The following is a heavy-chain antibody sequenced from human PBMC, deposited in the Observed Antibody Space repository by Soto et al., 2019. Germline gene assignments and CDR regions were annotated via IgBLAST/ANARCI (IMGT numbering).Heavy chain of an antibody. CDR3: VRAKYFSDSSGYTRCLDY. Sequence: EVQLVESGGGLVQPGGSLRLSCAGSGLTLSDHYIDWVREAPGKGVEWVGRSRDKPQGYSTAYSGSVKGRFTTSRDESKNSAYLQMNSLKTEDTAVYYCVRAKYFSDSSGYTRCLDYWGQGTLVTVSS. J-gene: IGHJ4*02. D-gene: IGHD3-22*01. CDR1: GLTLSDHY. CDR2: SRDKPQGYST. V-gene: IGHV3-72*01.